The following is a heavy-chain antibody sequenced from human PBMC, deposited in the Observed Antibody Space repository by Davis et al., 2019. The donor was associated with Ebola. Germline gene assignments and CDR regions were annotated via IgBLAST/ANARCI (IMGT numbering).Heavy chain of an antibody. D-gene: IGHD3-3*01. Sequence: MPSETLFLTCAVYGGSFSGYYWSWIRQPPGKGLEWIGEINHSGSTNYNPSLKSRVTISVDTSKNQFSLKLSSVTAADTAVYYCARGPRFLEWLLLATDAFDIWGQGTMVTVSS. CDR3: ARGPRFLEWLLLATDAFDI. CDR1: GGSFSGYY. CDR2: INHSGST. J-gene: IGHJ3*02. V-gene: IGHV4-34*01.